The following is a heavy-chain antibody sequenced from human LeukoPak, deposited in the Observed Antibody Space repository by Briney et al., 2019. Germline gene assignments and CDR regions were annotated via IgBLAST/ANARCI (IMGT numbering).Heavy chain of an antibody. Sequence: GGSLRLSCAASGFTFSSHGMHWVRQAPGKGLEWVAFIQYDGSNKYYADSVKGRFTISRDNSKNTLYLQMSSLRAEDTAVYYCAKDQIGYCSSTSCSPGDYWGQGTLVTVSS. CDR3: AKDQIGYCSSTSCSPGDY. V-gene: IGHV3-30*02. D-gene: IGHD2-2*01. CDR1: GFTFSSHG. J-gene: IGHJ4*02. CDR2: IQYDGSNK.